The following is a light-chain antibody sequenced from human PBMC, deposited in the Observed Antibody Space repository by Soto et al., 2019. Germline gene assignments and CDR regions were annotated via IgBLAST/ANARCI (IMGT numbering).Light chain of an antibody. J-gene: IGLJ3*02. Sequence: QSVLTQPPSVSGSPGQRVTISCTGSSSNIGAGYDVHWYQQLPGTAPKLLIYGNSNRPSGVPDRFSGSKSGTSASLAITGGQDEDEADYYCQSYDSSLSGWVFGGGTKLTVL. CDR1: SSNIGAGYD. CDR3: QSYDSSLSGWV. CDR2: GNS. V-gene: IGLV1-40*01.